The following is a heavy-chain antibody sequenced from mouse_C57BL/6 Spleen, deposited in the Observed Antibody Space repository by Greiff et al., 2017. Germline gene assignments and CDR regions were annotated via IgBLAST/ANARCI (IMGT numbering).Heavy chain of an antibody. D-gene: IGHD2-2*01. Sequence: VHLVESGPGLVAPSQSLSITCTVSGFSLTSYGVSWVRQPQGKGLEWLGVIWGDGSTNHHSALIYRLSISKENSKNRVFLKLNSLQTGYTASYYCAKSGVTTRNCYFDVWGTGTTVTVSS. CDR2: IWGDGST. CDR1: GFSLTSYG. J-gene: IGHJ1*03. V-gene: IGHV2-3*01. CDR3: AKSGVTTRNCYFDV.